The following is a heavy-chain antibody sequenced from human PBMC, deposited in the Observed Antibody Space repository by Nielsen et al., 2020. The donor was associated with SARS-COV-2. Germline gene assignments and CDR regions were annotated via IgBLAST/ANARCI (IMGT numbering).Heavy chain of an antibody. D-gene: IGHD3-10*01. J-gene: IGHJ5*02. V-gene: IGHV4-39*01. CDR2: IYYSGST. CDR1: GGSISSSSYY. Sequence: SETLSLTCTVSGGSISSSSYYWGWIRQPPGKGLEWIGSIYYSGSTCYNPSLKSRFTISVDTSKNQFSMRLSSVTAADTAVYYCARLGYYYGSGSYAWFDPWGQGTLVTVSS. CDR3: ARLGYYYGSGSYAWFDP.